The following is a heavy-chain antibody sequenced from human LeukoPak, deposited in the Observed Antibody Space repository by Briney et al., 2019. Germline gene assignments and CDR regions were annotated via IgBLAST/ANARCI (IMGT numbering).Heavy chain of an antibody. CDR3: AKDPGYCSSTSCYLRNYYYGMDV. Sequence: GGSLRLSCAASGFTFSSYGMHWVRQAPGKGLEWVAVISYDGSNKYYADSVKGRFTIPRDNSKNTLYLQMNSLRAEDTAVYYCAKDPGYCSSTSCYLRNYYYGMDVWGQGTTVTVSS. CDR1: GFTFSSYG. CDR2: ISYDGSNK. J-gene: IGHJ6*02. V-gene: IGHV3-30*18. D-gene: IGHD2-2*01.